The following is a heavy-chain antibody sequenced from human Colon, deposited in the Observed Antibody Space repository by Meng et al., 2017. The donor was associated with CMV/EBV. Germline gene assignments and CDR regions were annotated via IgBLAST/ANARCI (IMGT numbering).Heavy chain of an antibody. CDR1: VVSISSSTYY. J-gene: IGHJ4*02. CDR2: IYSSGYT. D-gene: IGHD4-17*01. Sequence: RRQLQEPGPGLVNPSETLSLTFTVSVVSISSSTYYWGWIRQTPGKGLEWIGNIYSSGYTYYNPSLKSRLTISVDTSKNQFSLKLTSVTAADTAVYYCATDYGDYYFDRWGQGTLVTVSS. CDR3: ATDYGDYYFDR. V-gene: IGHV4-39*06.